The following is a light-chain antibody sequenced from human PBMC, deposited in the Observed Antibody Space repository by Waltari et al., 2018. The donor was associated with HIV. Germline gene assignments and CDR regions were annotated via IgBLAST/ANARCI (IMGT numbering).Light chain of an antibody. V-gene: IGKV3-20*01. Sequence: EVVLTQSPGTLSLSHGERATLSCRASQSITNNYLACYQQKPGQAPRLLSYGASSRATGIPDRFSGSGSGTDFSLSISRLEPEDFAVYYCQQYGNSPPYTFGQGTKVEIK. CDR1: QSITNNY. CDR2: GAS. J-gene: IGKJ2*01. CDR3: QQYGNSPPYT.